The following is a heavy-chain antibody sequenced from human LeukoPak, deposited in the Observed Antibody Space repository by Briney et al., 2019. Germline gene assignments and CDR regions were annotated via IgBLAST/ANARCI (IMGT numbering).Heavy chain of an antibody. V-gene: IGHV3-64*05. CDR2: ISSDGGSA. CDR3: VKGRPNILTGFYDFDY. Sequence: GGSLRLSCSASGFTFSNYAMHWVRQAPGKGLEYVSTISSDGGSAYYADPVQGRFTISRDNSKNTLYVQMSSLRAEDTAVYYCVKGRPNILTGFYDFDYWGQGTLVTVSS. J-gene: IGHJ4*02. CDR1: GFTFSNYA. D-gene: IGHD3-9*01.